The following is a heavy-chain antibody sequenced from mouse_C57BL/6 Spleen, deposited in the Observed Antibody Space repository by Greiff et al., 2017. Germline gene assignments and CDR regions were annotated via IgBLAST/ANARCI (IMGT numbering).Heavy chain of an antibody. V-gene: IGHV1-55*01. J-gene: IGHJ2*01. CDR1: GYTFTSYW. CDR3: ARHDGSSYYFDY. D-gene: IGHD1-1*01. CDR2: IYPGSGST. Sequence: QVQLQQPGAELVKPGASVKMSCKASGYTFTSYWITWVKQRPGQGLEWIGDIYPGSGSTNYNEKFKSKATLTVDTSSSTAYMQLSSLTSEDSAVYYCARHDGSSYYFDYWGQGTTLTVSS.